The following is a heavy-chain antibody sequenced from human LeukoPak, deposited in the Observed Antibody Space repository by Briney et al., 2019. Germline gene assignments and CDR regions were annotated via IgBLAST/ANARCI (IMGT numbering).Heavy chain of an antibody. CDR1: GFTFSCYA. Sequence: EGSLRLCCAASGFTFSCYAMSRVRQAPGKVLEWVSANSGSGSSTYYADCVKGRFTIYRDNSKNTLYLQMNSLRAEDTAVYYCAKDPEVAAAGTGWFDPWGQGTLVTVSS. J-gene: IGHJ5*02. CDR2: NSGSGSST. V-gene: IGHV3-23*01. D-gene: IGHD6-13*01. CDR3: AKDPEVAAAGTGWFDP.